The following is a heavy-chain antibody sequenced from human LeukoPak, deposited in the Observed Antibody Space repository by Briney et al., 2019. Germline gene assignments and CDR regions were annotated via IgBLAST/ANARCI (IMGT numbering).Heavy chain of an antibody. J-gene: IGHJ4*02. Sequence: GGSLRLSCAASGFTFSSYWMSWVRQAPGKGLEWVANIKQDGSEKYYVDSVKGRFTISRDNAKNSLYLQMNSLRAEDTAVYYCAKDSRSVVVAATRHYWGQGTLVTVSS. CDR1: GFTFSSYW. CDR2: IKQDGSEK. V-gene: IGHV3-7*04. D-gene: IGHD2-15*01. CDR3: AKDSRSVVVAATRHY.